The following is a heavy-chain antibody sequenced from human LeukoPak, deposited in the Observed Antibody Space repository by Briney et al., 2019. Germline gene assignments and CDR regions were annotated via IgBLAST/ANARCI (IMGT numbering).Heavy chain of an antibody. Sequence: GASVKVSCKASGYTFTSYGISWVRQAPGQGLEWMGWISAYNGYTNYAQNFQGRVTMTTDASTSTAYMELRSLRSDDTAVYYCARGTGRTSGYSSGWYENFDYWGQGTLVTVSS. CDR3: ARGTGRTSGYSSGWYENFDY. CDR1: GYTFTSYG. D-gene: IGHD6-19*01. CDR2: ISAYNGYT. J-gene: IGHJ4*02. V-gene: IGHV1-18*01.